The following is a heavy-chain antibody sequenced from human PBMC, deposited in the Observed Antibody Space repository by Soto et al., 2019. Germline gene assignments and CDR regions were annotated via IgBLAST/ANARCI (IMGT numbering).Heavy chain of an antibody. V-gene: IGHV1-69*02. CDR1: RDTFSSYI. D-gene: IGHD3-3*01. Sequence: QVQLVQSGAEVKKPGSSVKVSCKASRDTFSSYIINWVRQAPGQGPEWMARIIPISGISNYAQKFQGRVTLTADKSTTTAYMELSSLRSEDTAVYYCARAGRTYDFFSPFSYYYMDVWGKCASVTVSS. CDR3: ARAGRTYDFFSPFSYYYMDV. CDR2: IIPISGIS. J-gene: IGHJ6*03.